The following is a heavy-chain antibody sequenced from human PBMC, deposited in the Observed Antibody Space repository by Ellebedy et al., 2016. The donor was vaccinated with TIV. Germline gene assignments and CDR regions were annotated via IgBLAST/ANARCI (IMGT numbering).Heavy chain of an antibody. J-gene: IGHJ6*04. V-gene: IGHV3-53*01. D-gene: IGHD3-3*01. CDR3: ARDSPLDYDFGGV. CDR1: GFSVSNNY. Sequence: GGSLRLXCAVSGFSVSNNYMTWVRQAPGRGLEWVAVIFSDGSTYYADSVKGRFTLSRDNFKNTLSLQMNNLRTEDTAVYYCARDSPLDYDFGGVWGKGTTVTVAS. CDR2: IFSDGST.